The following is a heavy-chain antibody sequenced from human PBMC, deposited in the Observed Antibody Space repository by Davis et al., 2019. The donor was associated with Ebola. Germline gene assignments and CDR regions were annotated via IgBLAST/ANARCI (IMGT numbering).Heavy chain of an antibody. CDR3: MSSSGGS. D-gene: IGHD3-16*01. CDR2: INRDGTTT. V-gene: IGHV3-74*01. Sequence: GESLKISCAASGFTFSNSWMSWVRQGPGEGLVWVSHINRDGTTTNYADSVKGRFTISRDNARNTLYLQMNSLRAEDTAVYYCMSSSGGSWGQGTLVTVSS. J-gene: IGHJ5*02. CDR1: GFTFSNSW.